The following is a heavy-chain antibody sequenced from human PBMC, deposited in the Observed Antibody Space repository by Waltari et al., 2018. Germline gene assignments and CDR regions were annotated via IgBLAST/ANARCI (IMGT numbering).Heavy chain of an antibody. CDR2: INTSGGST. V-gene: IGHV1-46*01. CDR3: AFGPPGYYYYGMDV. CDR1: GYTFTRYY. J-gene: IGHJ6*02. D-gene: IGHD3-10*01. Sequence: QVQLVQSGAEVKKPGASVKLSCQASGYTFTRYYIHGVRQAPGRGLEWMGIINTSGGSTSYAQKFQGRVTMTRDTSTSTVYMELSSLRSEDTAVYYCAFGPPGYYYYGMDVWGQGTTVTVSS.